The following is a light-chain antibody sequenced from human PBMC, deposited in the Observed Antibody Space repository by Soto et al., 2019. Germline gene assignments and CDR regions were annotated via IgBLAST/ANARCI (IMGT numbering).Light chain of an antibody. CDR1: QSITGW. V-gene: IGKV1-5*03. Sequence: DIQMTQSPSTLSASVGDRVTITCRASQSITGWLAWFQQKPGKAPKLLISKASKLESGVPSRFSGSGSGTDFTLTISSLQSDDFAVYYCQQYNNWPPLTFGQGTRLEIK. CDR3: QQYNNWPPLT. CDR2: KAS. J-gene: IGKJ5*01.